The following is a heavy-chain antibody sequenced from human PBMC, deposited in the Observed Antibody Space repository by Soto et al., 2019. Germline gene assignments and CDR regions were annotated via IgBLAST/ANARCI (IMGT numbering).Heavy chain of an antibody. CDR1: GYTFTTYY. D-gene: IGHD2-15*01. Sequence: QVQLVQSGAEVKKPGASVKVSCKASGYTFTTYYMHWVRQAPGQGLAWMGIINPNGGSTTYAQKFQVRVTMTRDTSTSTVYMELSSLRSEDTAVYYCARAGYCSGGTCFHGNFDYWGQGTLVTVSS. CDR3: ARAGYCSGGTCFHGNFDY. CDR2: INPNGGST. J-gene: IGHJ4*02. V-gene: IGHV1-46*01.